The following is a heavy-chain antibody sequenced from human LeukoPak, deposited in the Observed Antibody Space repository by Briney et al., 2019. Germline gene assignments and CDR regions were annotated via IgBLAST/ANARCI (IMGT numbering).Heavy chain of an antibody. J-gene: IGHJ4*02. V-gene: IGHV3-48*01. CDR1: KFSFSIYS. CDR2: ISSSSSSI. CDR3: ARETGYDSYFDS. Sequence: GGSLRLSCAASKFSFSIYSMNWVRQAPGKGLEWVSYISSSSSSIYYADSVKGRFAISRDNAKNSLYLQMNSLRAEDTAIYYCARETGYDSYFDSWGQGTLVSVSS. D-gene: IGHD5-12*01.